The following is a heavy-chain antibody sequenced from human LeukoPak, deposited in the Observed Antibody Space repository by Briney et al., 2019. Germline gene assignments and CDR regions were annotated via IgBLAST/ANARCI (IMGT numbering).Heavy chain of an antibody. D-gene: IGHD2-2*01. Sequence: ASVKVSCKASGYTFTSYDINWVRQATGQGLEWMGWMNPNSGNTGYAQKFQGRVTMTRNTSISTAYMELSSLRSEDTAVYYCARGIVVPAAISFCYYYYGMDVWGQGTTVTVSS. CDR2: MNPNSGNT. CDR3: ARGIVVPAAISFCYYYYGMDV. V-gene: IGHV1-8*01. J-gene: IGHJ6*02. CDR1: GYTFTSYD.